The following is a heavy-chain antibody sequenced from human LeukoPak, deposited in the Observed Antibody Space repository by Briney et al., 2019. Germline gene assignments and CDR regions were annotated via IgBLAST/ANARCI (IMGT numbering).Heavy chain of an antibody. V-gene: IGHV3-53*01. CDR1: GFTFSSYW. Sequence: GGSLRLSCAAYGFTFSSYWMSWVRQAPGKGLEWVAVIYSDGATFHLDSVEGRFTVSRDSSKNTLYFQMNNLRADDTAVYYCARDSNGPAFWGQGTLVTVSS. CDR2: IYSDGAT. CDR3: ARDSNGPAF. D-gene: IGHD3-22*01. J-gene: IGHJ4*02.